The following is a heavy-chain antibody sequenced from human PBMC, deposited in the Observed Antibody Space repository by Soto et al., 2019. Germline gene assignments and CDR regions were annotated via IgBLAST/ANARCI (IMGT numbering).Heavy chain of an antibody. V-gene: IGHV1-18*01. J-gene: IGHJ6*02. CDR1: GYTFTNFG. CDR3: ARGLTEMATLGWYYGMDV. D-gene: IGHD5-12*01. CDR2: INAYNGNT. Sequence: ASVKVSCKASGYTFTNFGIRWARQAPGQGLEWMGWINAYNGNTNYAQMLQGRVTMTTDTSTSTAYMELRSLRSDDTAVYYCARGLTEMATLGWYYGMDVWGQGTTVTVSS.